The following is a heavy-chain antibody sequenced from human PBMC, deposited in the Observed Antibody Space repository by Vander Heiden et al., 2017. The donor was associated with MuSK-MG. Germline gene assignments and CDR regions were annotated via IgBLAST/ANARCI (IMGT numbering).Heavy chain of an antibody. CDR2: IYPNGST. CDR3: ARRNKALVLSFCDY. V-gene: IGHV4-38-2*01. CDR1: GYSMTRGYY. Sequence: QVQLQESGPGLVKPSETLSLTCAVSGYSMTRGYYWGWIRQPPGKGPEWIGNIYPNGSTYYNPSLKSRVTMSVDTSKNHFSLKLSSVTAADTAVYYGARRNKALVLSFCDYWGQGTRGTVSS. J-gene: IGHJ4*02. D-gene: IGHD5-18*01.